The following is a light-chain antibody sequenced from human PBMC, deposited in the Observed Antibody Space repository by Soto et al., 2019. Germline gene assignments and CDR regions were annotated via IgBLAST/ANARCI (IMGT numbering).Light chain of an antibody. CDR2: GAS. J-gene: IGKJ1*01. V-gene: IGKV3-20*01. CDR3: QQYGSSPWT. Sequence: IVLSLSPGTLSLSPGERATLSCRASQSVSSSYLAWYQQKPREAPRLLIYGASSRATGIPDRFSGSGSGTDFTLTISRLEPEDFAVYYCQQYGSSPWTFGQGTKVDIK. CDR1: QSVSSSY.